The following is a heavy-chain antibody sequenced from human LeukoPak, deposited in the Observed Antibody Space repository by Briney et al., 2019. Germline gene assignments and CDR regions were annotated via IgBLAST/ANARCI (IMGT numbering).Heavy chain of an antibody. J-gene: IGHJ5*02. D-gene: IGHD3-3*01. CDR1: GGSISSYY. CDR2: IYYSGST. CDR3: ASRRITIFGVVIIGGWFDP. V-gene: IGHV4-59*12. Sequence: SETLSLTCTVSGGSISSYYWSWIRQPPGKGLEWIGYIYYSGSTYYNPSLKSRVTISVDTSKNQFSLKLSSVTAADTAVYYCASRRITIFGVVIIGGWFDPWGQGTLVTVSS.